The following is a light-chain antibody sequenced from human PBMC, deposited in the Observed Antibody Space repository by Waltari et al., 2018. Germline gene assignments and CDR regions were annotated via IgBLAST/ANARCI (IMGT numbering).Light chain of an antibody. CDR2: DVS. V-gene: IGLV2-14*03. Sequence: QSALTQPASVSGSPGQSITISCTGTSSDVGAYTYLSWYQQHPGKAPKLMIFDVSNRPSGVSNRFSGSKSGNTASLTISGLQAEDEAGYYCSSYISSSTLELFGGGTSLTVL. CDR3: SSYISSSTLEL. CDR1: SSDVGAYTY. J-gene: IGLJ2*01.